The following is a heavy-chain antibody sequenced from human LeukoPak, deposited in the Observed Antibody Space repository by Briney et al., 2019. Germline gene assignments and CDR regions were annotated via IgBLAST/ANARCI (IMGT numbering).Heavy chain of an antibody. Sequence: GGYLRLSCAGSGFTFYDYGLSWLGQAPGLGLEWFSGIIWNGGKTDYADSVKGRFTLSRDNATDSLYLKMNSPDVTAMDIYSSVKVAKYYYGSETYYFFEHWGQGTPVTASS. D-gene: IGHD3-10*01. J-gene: IGHJ4*02. V-gene: IGHV3-20*04. CDR3: VKVAKYYYGSETYYFFEH. CDR1: GFTFYDYG. CDR2: IIWNGGKT.